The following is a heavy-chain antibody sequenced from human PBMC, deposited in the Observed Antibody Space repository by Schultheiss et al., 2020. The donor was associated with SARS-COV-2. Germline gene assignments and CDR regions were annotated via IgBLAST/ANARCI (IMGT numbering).Heavy chain of an antibody. V-gene: IGHV3-21*04. J-gene: IGHJ6*02. Sequence: GGSLRLSCAASGFTFSSYEMNWVRQAPGKGLEWVSSISSSSSYIYHADSVKGRFTISRDNAKNSLYMQMNSLRAEDTAAYYCARDVKTNGMDVWGQGTTVTVSS. CDR2: ISSSSSYI. CDR1: GFTFSSYE. CDR3: ARDVKTNGMDV.